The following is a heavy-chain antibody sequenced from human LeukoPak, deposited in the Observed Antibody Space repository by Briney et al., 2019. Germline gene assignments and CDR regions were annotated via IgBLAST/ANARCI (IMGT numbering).Heavy chain of an antibody. CDR3: AIQPWGSGNNWYLDL. V-gene: IGHV1-2*02. Sequence: GASVKVSCKASGYTFTDYYIHWVRQAPGQGLEWMGWINPNSGGTDYAQKFQGRVTMTRDTSITTAYMELSSLRSDDTAVYYCAIQPWGSGNNWYLDLWGRGTLVTVSS. CDR2: INPNSGGT. J-gene: IGHJ2*01. D-gene: IGHD7-27*01. CDR1: GYTFTDYY.